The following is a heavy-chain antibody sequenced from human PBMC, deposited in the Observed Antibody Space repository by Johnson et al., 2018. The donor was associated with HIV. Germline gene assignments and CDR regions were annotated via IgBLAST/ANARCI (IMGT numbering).Heavy chain of an antibody. V-gene: IGHV3-52*01. Sequence: EQLVESGGGLVQPGGSLRLSCAASGFTFSSSWMHWVCQAPEKGLEWVADIKCDGSEKYYVDSVKGRFTISRDNAKNSLYLQMGSLRAEDMAVYYCASSALGIMGAFDIWGQGTMVTVSS. J-gene: IGHJ3*02. CDR2: IKCDGSEK. D-gene: IGHD7-27*01. CDR3: ASSALGIMGAFDI. CDR1: GFTFSSSW.